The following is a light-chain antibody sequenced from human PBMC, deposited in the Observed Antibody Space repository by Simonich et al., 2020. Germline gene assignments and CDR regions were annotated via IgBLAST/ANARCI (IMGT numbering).Light chain of an antibody. CDR1: QSVLYSSNNKNY. Sequence: DIVMTQSPDSLAVSLGERATINCKSSQSVLYSSNNKNYLAWYQKKPGQPPKLLIYWASTRESGVPDRFRGSGSGTDFTLTISSLQAEDVAVYYCQQYYSTPFTFGPGTKVDIK. CDR2: WAS. CDR3: QQYYSTPFT. J-gene: IGKJ3*01. V-gene: IGKV4-1*01.